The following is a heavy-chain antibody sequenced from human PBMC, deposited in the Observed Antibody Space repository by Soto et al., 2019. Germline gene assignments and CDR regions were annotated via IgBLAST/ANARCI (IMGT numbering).Heavy chain of an antibody. V-gene: IGHV5-10-1*01. Sequence: PGESLKISCKGSGYSFTSYWISWVRQMPGKGLEWMGRIDPSDSYTNYSPSFQGHVTISADKSISTAYLQWSSLRASDTAMYYCARLDLGGLVRGYVGFDPWGQGTLVTVSS. J-gene: IGHJ5*02. D-gene: IGHD3-10*01. CDR2: IDPSDSYT. CDR1: GYSFTSYW. CDR3: ARLDLGGLVRGYVGFDP.